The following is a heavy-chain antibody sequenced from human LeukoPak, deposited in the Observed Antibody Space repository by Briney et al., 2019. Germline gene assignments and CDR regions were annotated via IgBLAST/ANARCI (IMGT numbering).Heavy chain of an antibody. CDR2: IKQDGSVK. J-gene: IGHJ4*02. D-gene: IGHD5-12*01. CDR3: ARIGYRGSSNDY. V-gene: IGHV3-7*01. CDR1: GFTFNNYW. Sequence: GGSLRLSCAASGFTFNNYWMTWVRQAPGKGLEWVANIKQDGSVKYYVDSVKGRFTIPRDNAKNSVYLQMNRLRGEDTAVYYCARIGYRGSSNDYWGQGTLVIVSS.